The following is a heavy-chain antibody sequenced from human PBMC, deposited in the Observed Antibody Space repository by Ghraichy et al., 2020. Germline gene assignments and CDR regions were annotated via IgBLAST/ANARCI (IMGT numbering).Heavy chain of an antibody. D-gene: IGHD2-15*01. Sequence: SETPSLTCAVYGGSFSGYYWSWIRQPPGKGLEWIGEINHSGSTNYNPSLKSRVTISVDTSKNQFSLKLSSVTAADTAVYYCARGLCSGGSCYSLNWFDPWGQGTLVTVSS. CDR2: INHSGST. J-gene: IGHJ5*02. V-gene: IGHV4-34*01. CDR1: GGSFSGYY. CDR3: ARGLCSGGSCYSLNWFDP.